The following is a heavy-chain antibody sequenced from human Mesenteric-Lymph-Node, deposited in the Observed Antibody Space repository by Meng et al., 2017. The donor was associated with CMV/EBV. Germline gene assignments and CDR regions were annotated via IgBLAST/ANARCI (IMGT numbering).Heavy chain of an antibody. J-gene: IGHJ4*02. V-gene: IGHV4-31*03. Sequence: CIVSAGSISSGDYYWRWIRQHPGKGLEWIGYIYYSGATYYNPSLQSRIIISVDTSKNQFSLKLSSVTAADTAVYYCARDRGYGDFAVWGQGTLVTVSS. CDR1: AGSISSGDYY. CDR3: ARDRGYGDFAV. CDR2: IYYSGAT. D-gene: IGHD4-17*01.